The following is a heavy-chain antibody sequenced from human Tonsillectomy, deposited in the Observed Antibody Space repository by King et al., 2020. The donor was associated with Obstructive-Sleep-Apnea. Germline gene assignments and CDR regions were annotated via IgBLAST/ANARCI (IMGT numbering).Heavy chain of an antibody. CDR3: AREPAFYFESSGYYVFDF. CDR1: GDSVSSNSAA. J-gene: IGHJ4*02. D-gene: IGHD3-22*01. V-gene: IGHV6-1*01. CDR2: TYYRSKWYN. Sequence: VQLQQSGPGLVKPSQTLSLTCAISGDSVSSNSAAWNWLRQSPSRGLEWLGRTYYRSKWYNDYAVSVKSRITIDPDTSKNQYSLQLNSVTPEDTAVYYCAREPAFYFESSGYYVFDFWGQGTLVTVSS.